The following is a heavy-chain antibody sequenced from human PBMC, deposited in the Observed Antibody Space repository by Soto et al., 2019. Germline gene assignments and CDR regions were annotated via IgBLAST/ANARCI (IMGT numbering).Heavy chain of an antibody. J-gene: IGHJ4*02. CDR1: CSSINSSGYY. CDR3: ARLPSRHLVDY. D-gene: IGHD3-3*02. CDR2: MFYGVST. V-gene: IGHV4-39*01. Sequence: SETLSLTGTVSCSSINSSGYYWGWIRQPPGKGLEWIGSMFYGVSTYYNPSLKIRVTVSVDTSKNQFSLNLRSVTAADTAVYYCARLPSRHLVDYWGQGTLVTVSS.